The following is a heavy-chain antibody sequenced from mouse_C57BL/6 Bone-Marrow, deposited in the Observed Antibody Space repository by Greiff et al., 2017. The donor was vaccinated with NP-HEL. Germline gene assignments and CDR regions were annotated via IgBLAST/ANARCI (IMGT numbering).Heavy chain of an antibody. D-gene: IGHD2-4*01. CDR1: GYTFTSYW. CDR3: GYDYDVLFAY. V-gene: IGHV1-64*01. Sequence: VQLQQPGAELVKPGASVKLSCKASGYTFTSYWMHWVKQRPGQGLEWIGMIHPNSGSTNYNEKFKSKATLTVDKSSSTAYMQLSSLTSEDSAVYYCGYDYDVLFAYWGQGTLVTVSA. CDR2: IHPNSGST. J-gene: IGHJ3*01.